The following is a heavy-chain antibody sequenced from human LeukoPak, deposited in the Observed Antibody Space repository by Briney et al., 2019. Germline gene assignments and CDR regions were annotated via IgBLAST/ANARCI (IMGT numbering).Heavy chain of an antibody. CDR3: ARDKGVSGSGSYYDYYYYYYGMDV. Sequence: ASVKLSCKASGYTFTSYGISWVRQAPGQGHEWMGWISAYNGKTNYAQKLQGRVTTTTDTSTSTAYMEMRSLRSDDTAVYYCARDKGVSGSGSYYDYYYYYYGMDVWGQGTTVTVSS. CDR2: ISAYNGKT. J-gene: IGHJ6*02. CDR1: GYTFTSYG. D-gene: IGHD3-10*01. V-gene: IGHV1-18*01.